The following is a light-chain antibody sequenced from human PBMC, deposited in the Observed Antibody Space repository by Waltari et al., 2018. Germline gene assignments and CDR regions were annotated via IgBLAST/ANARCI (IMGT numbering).Light chain of an antibody. CDR1: CNDCGAFHY. Sequence: QSALTQPASVSGSPGQSITLSCPGTCNDCGAFHYVPWYHQHPGKAPKAIIYEVNNRPSGVSPRFSGSKSGNTAYLTISGVQAEDEADYYCNSYTMTAARMFGGGTRLTVL. V-gene: IGLV2-14*01. CDR3: NSYTMTAARM. J-gene: IGLJ3*02. CDR2: EVN.